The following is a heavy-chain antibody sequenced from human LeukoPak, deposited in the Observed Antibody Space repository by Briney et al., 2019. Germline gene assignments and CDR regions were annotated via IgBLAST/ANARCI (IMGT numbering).Heavy chain of an antibody. CDR1: GGSFSGYY. CDR2: INHSGST. Sequence: SETLSLTCAVYGGSFSGYYWSWIRQPPGKGLEWIGEINHSGSTNYNPSLKSRVTISVDTSKNQFSLKLSSVTAADTAVYYCVETTNYYGMDVWGQGTTVTVSS. V-gene: IGHV4-34*01. J-gene: IGHJ6*02. D-gene: IGHD1-1*01. CDR3: VETTNYYGMDV.